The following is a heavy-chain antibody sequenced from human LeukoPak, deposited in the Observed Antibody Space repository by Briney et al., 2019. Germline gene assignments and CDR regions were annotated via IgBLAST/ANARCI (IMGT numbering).Heavy chain of an antibody. CDR3: ATAEFWSDPDAFDI. V-gene: IGHV1-24*01. CDR1: GYTLTELS. CDR2: FDPEDGAT. D-gene: IGHD3-3*01. J-gene: IGHJ3*02. Sequence: ASVKVSCKVSGYTLTELSMHWVRQAPGKGLEWMGGFDPEDGATIYAQKFQGRVTMTEDTSTDTAYMELSSLRSEDTAVYYCATAEFWSDPDAFDIWGQGTMVTVSS.